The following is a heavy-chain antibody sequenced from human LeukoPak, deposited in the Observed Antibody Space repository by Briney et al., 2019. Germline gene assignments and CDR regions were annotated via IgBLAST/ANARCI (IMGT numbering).Heavy chain of an antibody. Sequence: SETLPLTCAVYGGSFSGYYWSWIRQPPGKGLGWIGEINHSGSTNYNPSLKSRVTISVDTSKNQFFLKLSSVTAADTAVYYCASLPEYCSGGSCYLGWFDPWGQGTLVTVSS. V-gene: IGHV4-34*01. CDR1: GGSFSGYY. CDR2: INHSGST. D-gene: IGHD2-15*01. J-gene: IGHJ5*02. CDR3: ASLPEYCSGGSCYLGWFDP.